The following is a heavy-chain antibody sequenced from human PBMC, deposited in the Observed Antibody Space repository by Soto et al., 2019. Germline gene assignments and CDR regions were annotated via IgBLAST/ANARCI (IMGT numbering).Heavy chain of an antibody. CDR1: GGSISSGGYC. CDR2: IYHSGST. V-gene: IGHV4-30-2*01. Sequence: QLQLQESGSGLVKPSQTLSLTCAVSGGSISSGGYCWSWTRQPPGKGLKWIAYIYHSGSTYYNPSLKSRVTISVDRSKNQFSLKLSSMTAADTAVYCCARVPYPWGQGTLVTVSS. CDR3: ARVPYP. J-gene: IGHJ5*02.